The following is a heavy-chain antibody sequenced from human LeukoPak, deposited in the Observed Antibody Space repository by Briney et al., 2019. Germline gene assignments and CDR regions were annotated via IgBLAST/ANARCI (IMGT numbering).Heavy chain of an antibody. V-gene: IGHV4-39*01. J-gene: IGHJ4*02. CDR3: ASFRGYYYPNVDY. CDR1: GGSISSSRSY. CDR2: IYYSGST. Sequence: SETLSLTCTVSGGSISSSRSYWGWLRQPPGKGLEWIGSIYYSGSTYYNPSLKSRVTISVDTSKNQFSLKLSSVTAADTAVYYCASFRGYYYPNVDYWGQGTLVTVSS. D-gene: IGHD3-22*01.